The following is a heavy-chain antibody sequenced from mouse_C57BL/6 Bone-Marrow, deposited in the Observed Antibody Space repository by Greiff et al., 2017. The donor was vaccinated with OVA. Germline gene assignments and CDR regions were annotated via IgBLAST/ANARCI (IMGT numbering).Heavy chain of an antibody. J-gene: IGHJ3*01. CDR2: ISSGSSTI. Sequence: VMLVESGGGLVKPGGSLKLSCAASGFTFSDYGMPWVSQAPEKGLAWVAYISSGSSTIYYADTVQGRFPISRDNARHTLLLRMTSLRSEDTAMYYWARRNLLLRSWYAYWGQGTLVTVSA. CDR3: ARRNLLLRSWYAY. V-gene: IGHV5-17*01. CDR1: GFTFSDYG. D-gene: IGHD1-1*01.